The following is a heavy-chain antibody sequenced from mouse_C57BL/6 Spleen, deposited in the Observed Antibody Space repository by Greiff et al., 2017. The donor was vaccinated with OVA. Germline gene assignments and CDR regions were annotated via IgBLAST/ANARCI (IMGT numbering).Heavy chain of an antibody. CDR1: RFTFNDYH. Sequence: EVQVVESGGGLVQPGGSLSLPCAASRFTFNDYHMSWVRQPPEKALEWLGFIRNKANGYTTEYSASVKGRFTSSRDNSQSILYLQMNALRAEDSATYYCARYKTKVVEGAMDYWGQGASVTISS. CDR3: ARYKTKVVEGAMDY. J-gene: IGHJ4*01. V-gene: IGHV7-3*01. D-gene: IGHD1-1*01. CDR2: IRNKANGYTT.